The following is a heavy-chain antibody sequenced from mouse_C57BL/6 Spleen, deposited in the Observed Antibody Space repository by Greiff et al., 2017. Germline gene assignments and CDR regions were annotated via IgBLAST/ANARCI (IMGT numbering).Heavy chain of an antibody. CDR1: GYTFTSYW. D-gene: IGHD3-2*02. J-gene: IGHJ2*01. V-gene: IGHV1-50*01. CDR3: AREGGQLRLPDY. Sequence: QVQLQQPGAELVKPGASVKLSCKASGYTFTSYWMQWVKQRPGQGLEWIGEIDPSDSYTNYNQKFKGKATLTVDTSSSTAYMQLSSLTSEDSAVYYCAREGGQLRLPDYWRQGTTLTVSS. CDR2: IDPSDSYT.